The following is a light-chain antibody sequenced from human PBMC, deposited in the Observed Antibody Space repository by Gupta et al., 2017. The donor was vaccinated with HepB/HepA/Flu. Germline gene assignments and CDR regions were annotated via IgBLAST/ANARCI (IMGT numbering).Light chain of an antibody. Sequence: DIVMTQSPDSLAVSLGERATINCKSSQSVLYSSNNKNYLAWYQQKPGQPPKLLIYWASTRESGVPDRFSASGSGTDVTLTISSLQAEDVAVYYCQQDASTPFTFGPGTKVDI. CDR3: QQDASTPFT. J-gene: IGKJ3*01. CDR2: WAS. CDR1: QSVLYSSNNKNY. V-gene: IGKV4-1*01.